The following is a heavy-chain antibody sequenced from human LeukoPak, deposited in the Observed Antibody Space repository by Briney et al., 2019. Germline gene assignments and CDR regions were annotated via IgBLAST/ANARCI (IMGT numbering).Heavy chain of an antibody. CDR2: ISSSSSYI. CDR3: ASGSRSSWYYFDY. J-gene: IGHJ4*02. Sequence: PGGSLRLSGAASGFTFSSYAVNWARQAQGKGLGWVSSISSSSSYIYYADSVKGRFTISRDNAKNSLYLQMNSLRAEDTAVYYCASGSRSSWYYFDYWGQGTLVTVSS. CDR1: GFTFSSYA. D-gene: IGHD6-13*01. V-gene: IGHV3-21*01.